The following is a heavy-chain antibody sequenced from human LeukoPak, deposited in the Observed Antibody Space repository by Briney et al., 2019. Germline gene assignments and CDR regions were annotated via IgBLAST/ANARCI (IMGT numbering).Heavy chain of an antibody. CDR2: ISSSGGST. J-gene: IGHJ4*02. D-gene: IGHD3-10*01. CDR1: GFTFSSYA. V-gene: IGHV3-23*01. Sequence: GGSLRLSCAASGFTFSSYAMSWVRQAPGKGLEWVSAISSSGGSTYYADSVKGRFTISRDNAKNSLYLQMTSLRAEDTAVYYCARDTPDYYGSGSPFDHWGQGTLVTVSS. CDR3: ARDTPDYYGSGSPFDH.